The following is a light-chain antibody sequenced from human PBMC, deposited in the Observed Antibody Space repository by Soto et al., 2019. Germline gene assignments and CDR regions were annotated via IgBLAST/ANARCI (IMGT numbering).Light chain of an antibody. V-gene: IGLV1-44*01. CDR1: SSNIGTNS. CDR2: NND. CDR3: AAWDDSLNGFYV. J-gene: IGLJ1*01. Sequence: QSVLTQPPSASGTPGQRVTISCSGGSSNIGTNSVNWYQQLPGRAPKLLIYNNDLRPSGVPDRFSGSKSGTSASLAISGLQSEDEADYYCAAWDDSLNGFYVFGIWTKVTVL.